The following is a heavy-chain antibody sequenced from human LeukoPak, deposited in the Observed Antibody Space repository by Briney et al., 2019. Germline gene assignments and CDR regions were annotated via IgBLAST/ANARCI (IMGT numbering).Heavy chain of an antibody. J-gene: IGHJ4*02. CDR3: VRGGGSFDS. V-gene: IGHV3-7*04. CDR2: IRYDGSDK. CDR1: GFTFSGFW. D-gene: IGHD3-16*01. Sequence: GGSLRLSCAASGFTFSGFWMSWGRQAPTKGLGWVANIRYDGSDKRYVDSVKGRFTVSRDNANNSLYLQMNSLRAEDTAVYYCVRGGGSFDSWGQGTLVTVSS.